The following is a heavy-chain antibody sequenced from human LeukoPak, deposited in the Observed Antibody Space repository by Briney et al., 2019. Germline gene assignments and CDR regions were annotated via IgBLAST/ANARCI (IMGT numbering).Heavy chain of an antibody. CDR1: GLTFSSYA. CDR3: AGSRWVGLDS. CDR2: ISSDGGST. J-gene: IGHJ4*02. Sequence: GGSLRLSCAVSGLTFSSYAMHWVRQAPGKGLEYVSDISSDGGSTFYANSVKGRFTISRDNSKNTLYLQMGSLTTEDMAVYYCAGSRWVGLDSWAQGTLVTVS. D-gene: IGHD6-19*01. V-gene: IGHV3-64*01.